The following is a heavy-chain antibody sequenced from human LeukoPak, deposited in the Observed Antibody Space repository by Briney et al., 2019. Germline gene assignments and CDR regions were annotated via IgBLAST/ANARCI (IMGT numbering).Heavy chain of an antibody. Sequence: GGSLRLSCVASGFTFSTYAMSWVRQAPGKGLEWVSSITVSVGYTYYADSVKGRFTIPRDNSKNTLYLQMNSLRAEDTAVYYCAKVYGDYLPIKSIDYWGQGTVVTVSS. V-gene: IGHV3-23*01. J-gene: IGHJ4*02. D-gene: IGHD4-17*01. CDR3: AKVYGDYLPIKSIDY. CDR1: GFTFSTYA. CDR2: ITVSVGYT.